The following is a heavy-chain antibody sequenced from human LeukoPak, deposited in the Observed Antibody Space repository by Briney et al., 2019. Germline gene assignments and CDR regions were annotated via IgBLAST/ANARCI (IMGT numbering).Heavy chain of an antibody. V-gene: IGHV3-23*01. CDR3: ATYYSSEYFQH. CDR2: ISGSGGTT. Sequence: GGSLRLSCAASGFTFSSYAMSWVRLAPGKGLEWVSTISGSGGTTYYADSVKGRFTMSRDNSKNTLYLQMNSLRAEDTAVYYCATYYSSEYFQHWGQGTLVTVSA. CDR1: GFTFSSYA. J-gene: IGHJ1*01. D-gene: IGHD3-10*01.